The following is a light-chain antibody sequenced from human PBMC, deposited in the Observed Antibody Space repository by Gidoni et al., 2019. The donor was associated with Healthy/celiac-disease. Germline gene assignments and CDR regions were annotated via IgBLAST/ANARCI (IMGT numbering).Light chain of an antibody. CDR1: QGISSY. Sequence: ALRLTQSPSSLSASTGDRVTITCRASQGISSYLAWYQQKPGKAPKLLIYAASTLQSGVPSRFSGSGSGTDFTLTISCLQSEDFATYYCQQYYSYPPETFXQXTKVEIK. V-gene: IGKV1-8*01. CDR2: AAS. J-gene: IGKJ1*01. CDR3: QQYYSYPPET.